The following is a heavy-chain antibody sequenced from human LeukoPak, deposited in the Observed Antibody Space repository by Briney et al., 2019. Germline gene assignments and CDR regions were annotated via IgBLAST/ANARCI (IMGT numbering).Heavy chain of an antibody. D-gene: IGHD6-13*01. CDR1: GYTFTSYA. CDR2: INTNTGNP. J-gene: IGHJ6*03. CDR3: ARDQSSSWSNYYYMDV. V-gene: IGHV7-4-1*02. Sequence: GASVKVSCKASGYTFTSYAMNWVRQAPGQGLERMGWINTNTGNPTYAQGFTGRFVFSLDTSVSTAYLQISSLKAEDTAVYYCARDQSSSWSNYYYMDVWGKGTTVTVSS.